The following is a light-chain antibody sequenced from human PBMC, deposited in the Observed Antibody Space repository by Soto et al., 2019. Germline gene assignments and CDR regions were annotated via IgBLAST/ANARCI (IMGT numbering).Light chain of an antibody. CDR1: QGISSW. V-gene: IGKV1-5*01. CDR2: DAS. J-gene: IGKJ5*01. Sequence: DIQMTQAPSSLSASVGDRVTITCRASQGISSWLAWYQQEPGKAPKLLIYDASSLESGVPSRFSGSGSGTEFTLTISSLQPDDFATYYCQQYNSRYTFGQGTRLEIK. CDR3: QQYNSRYT.